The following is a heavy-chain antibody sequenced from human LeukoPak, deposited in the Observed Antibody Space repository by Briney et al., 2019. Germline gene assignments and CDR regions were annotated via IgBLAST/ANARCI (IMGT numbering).Heavy chain of an antibody. CDR3: ARGGGDIVVVPAAMRPFDY. CDR2: INPNSGGT. V-gene: IGHV1-2*02. CDR1: GYTFTGYY. J-gene: IGHJ4*02. D-gene: IGHD2-2*01. Sequence: ASVKVSCKASGYTFTGYYMHWVRQAPGQGLEWMGWINPNSGGTNYAQKFQGRDTMTRDTSISTAYMELSRLRSDDTAVYYCARGGGDIVVVPAAMRPFDYWGQGTLVTVSS.